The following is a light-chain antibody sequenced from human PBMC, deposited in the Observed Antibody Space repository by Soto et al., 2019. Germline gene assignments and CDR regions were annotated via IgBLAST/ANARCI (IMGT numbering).Light chain of an antibody. V-gene: IGKV1-5*01. J-gene: IGKJ1*01. CDR2: DAS. CDR1: QSISSW. Sequence: DIQMTQSPSTLSASVGDRVTITCRASQSISSWLAWYQQKPVKAPKLLIYDASSLESGVPPRFSGSGSGTEFSRNISSLKPDDFAAYDCQQYNSYSWTCGQGTKVEIK. CDR3: QQYNSYSWT.